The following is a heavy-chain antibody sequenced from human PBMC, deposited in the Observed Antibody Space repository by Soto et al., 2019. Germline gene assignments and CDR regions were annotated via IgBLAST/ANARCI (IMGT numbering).Heavy chain of an antibody. V-gene: IGHV1-18*01. Sequence: QVQLVQSGAEVKKPGASVKVSCKASGYNFTSYGISWVRQAPGQGLEWMGWISAYNGNTNYAQKLQGRVTMTTHTSTSTAYMELRSLRSDDTAVYYCARAVGEGRLRYFDWLLCFDYWGQGTLVTVSS. J-gene: IGHJ4*02. CDR3: ARAVGEGRLRYFDWLLCFDY. CDR1: GYNFTSYG. D-gene: IGHD3-9*01. CDR2: ISAYNGNT.